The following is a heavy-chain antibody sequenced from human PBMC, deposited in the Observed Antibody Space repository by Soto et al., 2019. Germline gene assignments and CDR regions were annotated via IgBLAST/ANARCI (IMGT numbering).Heavy chain of an antibody. J-gene: IGHJ4*02. CDR2: IYWDDDK. CDR1: GFSLSTSGMC. Sequence: QITLKESGTTLVKPTQNLTLTCTFSGFSLSTSGMCVGWIRQPPGKALEWLAFIYWDDDKRYSPSLNSRLNITQDTPKKQVVLTMTNMDPVDTATYYCAQGDYYGSGSWDFWGQGTLVTVSS. V-gene: IGHV2-5*02. D-gene: IGHD3-10*01. CDR3: AQGDYYGSGSWDF.